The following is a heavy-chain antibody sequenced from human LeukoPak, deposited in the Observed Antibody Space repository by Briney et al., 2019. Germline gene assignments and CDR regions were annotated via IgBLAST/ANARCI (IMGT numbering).Heavy chain of an antibody. J-gene: IGHJ4*02. CDR2: IYYSGST. CDR1: GGSISGYY. CDR3: ARVPLYSGTYYFDH. Sequence: SETLSLTCTVSGGSISGYYWSWIRQPPGKGLEWIGYIYYSGSTNYNPSLKSRVTISVDASKNQFSLKLSSVTAADTAVYYCARVPLYSGTYYFDHWGQGTLVTVSS. V-gene: IGHV4-59*01. D-gene: IGHD1-26*01.